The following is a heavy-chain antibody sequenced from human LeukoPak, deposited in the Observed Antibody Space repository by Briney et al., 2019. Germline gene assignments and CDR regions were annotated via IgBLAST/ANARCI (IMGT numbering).Heavy chain of an antibody. J-gene: IGHJ4*02. D-gene: IGHD6-19*01. CDR2: IYYSGST. V-gene: IGHV4-31*03. CDR3: ASSVGAVAGTAFDY. CDR1: DGSISSGGYY. Sequence: SETLSLTCTVSDGSISSGGYYWSWIRRHPGKGLEWLGYIYYSGSTYYNPSLKSRVTISVDTSKNQFSLKLSSVTAADTAVYYCASSVGAVAGTAFDYWGQGTLVTVSS.